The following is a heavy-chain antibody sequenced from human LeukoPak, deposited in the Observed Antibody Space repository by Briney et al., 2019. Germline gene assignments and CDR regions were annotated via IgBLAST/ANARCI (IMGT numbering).Heavy chain of an antibody. CDR2: ISYDGSNK. D-gene: IGHD3-10*01. V-gene: IGHV3-30*18. Sequence: PGGSLRLSYAASGFTFSSYGMHWVRQAPGKGLEWVAVISYDGSNKYYADSVKGRFTISRDNSKNTLYLQMNSLRAEDTAVYYCAKGPALWFGELFPMGPFDYWGQGTLVTVSS. CDR3: AKGPALWFGELFPMGPFDY. J-gene: IGHJ4*02. CDR1: GFTFSSYG.